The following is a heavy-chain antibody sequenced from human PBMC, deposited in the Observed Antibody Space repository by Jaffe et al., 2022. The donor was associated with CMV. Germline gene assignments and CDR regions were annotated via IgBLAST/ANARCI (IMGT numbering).Heavy chain of an antibody. CDR3: AKVSHAYYCTNGVCYQRETRFDY. D-gene: IGHD2-8*01. V-gene: IGHV3-23*01. J-gene: IGHJ4*02. CDR1: GFTFSSYA. Sequence: EVQLLESGGGLVQPGGSLRLSCAASGFTFSSYAMSWVRQAPGKGLEWVSAISGSGGSTYYADSVKGRFTISRDNSKNTLYLQMNSLRAEDTAVYYCAKVSHAYYCTNGVCYQRETRFDYWGQGTLVTVSS. CDR2: ISGSGGST.